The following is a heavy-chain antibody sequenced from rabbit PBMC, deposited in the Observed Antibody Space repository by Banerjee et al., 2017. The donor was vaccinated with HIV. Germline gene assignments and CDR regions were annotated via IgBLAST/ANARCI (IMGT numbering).Heavy chain of an antibody. CDR1: GFSFSNKYV. CDR3: ARDSSDWGWGKFSL. J-gene: IGHJ4*01. Sequence: QEQLVESGGGLVKPEGSLTLTCTASGFSFSNKYVMCWVRQAPGKGLEWIACINSSSGNTVYATWAKGRFTISKTSSTTVTLQLNSLTAADTATYFCARDSSDWGWGKFSLWGPGTLVTVS. V-gene: IGHV1S45*01. D-gene: IGHD4-1*01. CDR2: INSSSGNT.